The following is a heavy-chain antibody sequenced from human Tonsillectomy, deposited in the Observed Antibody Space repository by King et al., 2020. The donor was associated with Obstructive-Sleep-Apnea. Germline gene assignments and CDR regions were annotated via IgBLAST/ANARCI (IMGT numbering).Heavy chain of an antibody. CDR2: FYYSWET. CDR1: VGSTSSSRYY. V-gene: IGHV4-39*07. CDR3: ATYRVAENWFDP. J-gene: IGHJ5*02. Sequence: QLQESGPGLVKPSETPSLTFTVSVGSTSSSRYYWGWVRQPPGKGLGWIGIFYYSWETHYNPSLKRRVTISVATSKNQFSLKLSSVTAADSAVYYCATYRVAENWFDPWGQGTLVTVSS. D-gene: IGHD6-19*01.